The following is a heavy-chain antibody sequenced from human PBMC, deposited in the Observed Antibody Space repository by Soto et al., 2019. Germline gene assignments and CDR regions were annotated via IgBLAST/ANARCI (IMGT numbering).Heavy chain of an antibody. V-gene: IGHV4-38-2*02. CDR1: GASISSYNY. CDR3: ARRYGSAIDY. CDR2: INYSGDI. D-gene: IGHD1-26*01. Sequence: SETLSLTCNVSGASISSYNYWGWFRQPPGKGLEWIGNINYSGDINYNPSLKSRVTILVDTSKNQFSLKLSSVTAADTAVYYCARRYGSAIDYWGQGTLVTVSS. J-gene: IGHJ4*02.